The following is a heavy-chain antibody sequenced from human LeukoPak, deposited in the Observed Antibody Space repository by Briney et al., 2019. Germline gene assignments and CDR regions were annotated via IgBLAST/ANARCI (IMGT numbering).Heavy chain of an antibody. CDR1: GGTFSSYA. D-gene: IGHD3-10*01. CDR2: ISAYNGNT. Sequence: ASVKVSCKASGGTFSSYAISWVRQAPGQGLEWMGWISAYNGNTNYAQKLQGRVTMTTGTSTSTAYMELRSLRSDDTAVYYCARRSLWFGEYNILDIWGQGTMVTVSS. J-gene: IGHJ3*02. CDR3: ARRSLWFGEYNILDI. V-gene: IGHV1-18*01.